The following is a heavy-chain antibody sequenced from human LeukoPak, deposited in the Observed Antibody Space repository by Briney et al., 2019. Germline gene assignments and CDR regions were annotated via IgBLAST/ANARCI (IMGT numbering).Heavy chain of an antibody. CDR1: GFTFSSYV. Sequence: GGSLRLSCAASGFTFSSYVVHWVRQAPGKGLGWVALIWYDGSNKYYADSVKGRFTISRDNSKNTLYLQMNSLRAEDTAVYYCARDPERYYYDSSGYYPHYWGQGTLVTVSS. CDR3: ARDPERYYYDSSGYYPHY. D-gene: IGHD3-22*01. J-gene: IGHJ4*02. CDR2: IWYDGSNK. V-gene: IGHV3-33*01.